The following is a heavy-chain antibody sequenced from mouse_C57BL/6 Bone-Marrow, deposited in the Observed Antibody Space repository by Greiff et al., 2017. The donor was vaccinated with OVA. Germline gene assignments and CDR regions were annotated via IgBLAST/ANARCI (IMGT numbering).Heavy chain of an antibody. Sequence: EVKLMESGGGLVQPGDSLSLSCAASGFTFTNYYMSWVRQPPGKALEWLAFIRNKPNGSTTAYSASVKGRFTISSDTSQSILYLQMNALRAEDSATYYCARYKGRVAVDYFDYWGQGTALTVSS. J-gene: IGHJ2*01. CDR3: ARYKGRVAVDYFDY. CDR2: IRNKPNGSTT. CDR1: GFTFTNYY. V-gene: IGHV7-3*01. D-gene: IGHD1-1*01.